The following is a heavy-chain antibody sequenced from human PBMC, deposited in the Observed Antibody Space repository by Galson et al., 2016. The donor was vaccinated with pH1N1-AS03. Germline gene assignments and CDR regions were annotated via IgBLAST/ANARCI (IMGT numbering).Heavy chain of an antibody. CDR1: GFTFDEYA. Sequence: SLRLSCAASGFTFDEYAMHWVRQAPGKGLEWVSGISWNRGNIGYADSVKGRFTISRDNAKNSLYLQMNSFHQGPIGLPPGALLQEHLWG. V-gene: IGHV3-9*01. D-gene: IGHD1-26*01. J-gene: IGHJ6*01. CDR2: ISWNRGNI. CDR3: ALLQEHL.